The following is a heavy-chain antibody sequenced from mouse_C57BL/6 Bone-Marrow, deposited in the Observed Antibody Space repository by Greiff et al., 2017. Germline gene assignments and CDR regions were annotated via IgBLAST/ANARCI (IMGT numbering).Heavy chain of an antibody. Sequence: VKVEESGEGLVKPGGSLKLSCAASGFTFSSYAMSWVRQTPEKRLEWVAYISSGGDYIYYADTVKGRFTISRDNARNTLYLQMSSLKSEDTAMYYCTREYLSWFAYWGQGTLVTVSA. CDR1: GFTFSSYA. D-gene: IGHD5-1*01. CDR2: ISSGGDYI. J-gene: IGHJ3*01. V-gene: IGHV5-9-1*02. CDR3: TREYLSWFAY.